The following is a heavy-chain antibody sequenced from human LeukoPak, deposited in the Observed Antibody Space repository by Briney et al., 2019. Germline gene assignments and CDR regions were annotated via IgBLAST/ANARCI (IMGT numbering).Heavy chain of an antibody. Sequence: ASVKVSCKTSGYSFTNYTMNWVRQAPGQGLEWMGWINTNTGNPTYAQGFTGRFVFSLDTSVSTAYLQISSLKAEDTAVYYCARGYGHFDYWGQGTLVTVSS. V-gene: IGHV7-4-1*02. CDR3: ARGYGHFDY. J-gene: IGHJ4*02. CDR1: GYSFTNYT. D-gene: IGHD3-16*01. CDR2: INTNTGNP.